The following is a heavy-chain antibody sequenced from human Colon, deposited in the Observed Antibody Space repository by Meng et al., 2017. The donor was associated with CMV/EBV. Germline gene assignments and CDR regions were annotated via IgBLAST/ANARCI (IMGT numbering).Heavy chain of an antibody. CDR3: AKGAAYFDFWSLPD. Sequence: GESLKISCVVSGFTFSDYAMTWVRRGPGKGLEWVAAISGSGSSSYYTDSVKGRFTISRDNSKNALFLQLGRLTADDTAVYFCAKGAAYFDFWSLPDWGQGTLVTVSS. D-gene: IGHD3-3*01. CDR1: GFTFSDYA. V-gene: IGHV3-23*01. CDR2: ISGSGSSS. J-gene: IGHJ4*02.